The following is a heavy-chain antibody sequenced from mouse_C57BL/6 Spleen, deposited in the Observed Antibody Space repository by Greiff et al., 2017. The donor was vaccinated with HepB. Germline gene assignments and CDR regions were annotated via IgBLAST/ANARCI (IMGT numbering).Heavy chain of an antibody. CDR3: ARNGYSNYVDY. CDR2: IYPGSGNT. D-gene: IGHD2-5*01. Sequence: VQLQQSGAELVRPGASVKLSCKASGYTFTDYYINWVKQRPGQGLEWIARIYPGSGNTYYNEKFKGKATLTAEKSSSTAYMQLSSLTSEDSAVYFCARNGYSNYVDYWGQGTTLTVSS. CDR1: GYTFTDYY. J-gene: IGHJ2*01. V-gene: IGHV1-76*01.